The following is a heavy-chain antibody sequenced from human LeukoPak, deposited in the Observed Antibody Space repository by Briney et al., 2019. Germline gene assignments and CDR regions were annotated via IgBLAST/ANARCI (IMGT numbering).Heavy chain of an antibody. CDR1: GGSFSGYY. CDR2: INHSGST. V-gene: IGHV4-34*01. CDR3: ARDRSIYPNWFDP. J-gene: IGHJ5*02. Sequence: PSETLSLTCAVYGGSFSGYYWSWIRQPPGKGLEWIGEINHSGSTNYNPSLKSRVTISVDTSKNQFSLKLSSVTAADTAVYYCARDRSIYPNWFDPWGQGTLVTVSS. D-gene: IGHD1-14*01.